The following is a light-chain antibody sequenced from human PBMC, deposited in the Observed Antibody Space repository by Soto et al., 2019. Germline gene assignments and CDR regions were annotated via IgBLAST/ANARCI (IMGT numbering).Light chain of an antibody. CDR1: QSVSSY. CDR3: QQRSNWPPWT. Sequence: EIVLTQSPATLPLSPGERATLSCRASQSVSSYLAWYQQKPGQAPRLLIYDASTRATGIPARFSGSGSGTDFTLTIISLEPEDFAVFYCQQRSNWPPWTFGQGTKVEIK. CDR2: DAS. V-gene: IGKV3-11*01. J-gene: IGKJ1*01.